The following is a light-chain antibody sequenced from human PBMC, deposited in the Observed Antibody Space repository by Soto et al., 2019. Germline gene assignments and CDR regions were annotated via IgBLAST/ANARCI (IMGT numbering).Light chain of an antibody. CDR1: TGAVTSGYY. V-gene: IGLV7-43*01. CDR2: NTN. CDR3: LLYYGGAQV. J-gene: IGLJ2*01. Sequence: QAVVTQEPSLTVSPGGTVTHTCASSTGAVTSGYYPNWFQQKPGQAPRALIYNTNNKHSWTPARFSGSLLGGKAALTLSGVQPEDEAEYYCLLYYGGAQVFGGGTKLTVL.